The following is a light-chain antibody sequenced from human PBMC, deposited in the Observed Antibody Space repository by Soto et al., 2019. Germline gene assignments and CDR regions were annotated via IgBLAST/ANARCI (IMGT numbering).Light chain of an antibody. CDR3: QRYDSFRT. V-gene: IGKV3-11*01. CDR2: GAS. Sequence: IVLTQSPATQTLPPRERASLSSRHSHSGSSYWSWYQQKPGHGPRLLIYGASNRATGIPDRFSGCGSGTDFTLTIPRLEPDDFAMYYCQRYDSFRTFGQGTKVDIK. J-gene: IGKJ1*01. CDR1: HSGSSY.